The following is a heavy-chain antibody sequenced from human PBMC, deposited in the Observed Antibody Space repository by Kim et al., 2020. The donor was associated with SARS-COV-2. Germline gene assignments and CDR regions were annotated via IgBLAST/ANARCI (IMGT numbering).Heavy chain of an antibody. J-gene: IGHJ4*02. D-gene: IGHD1-26*01. CDR3: AELGSRRVHGPYYFDF. CDR2: ISGSGGST. Sequence: LSLTCAASGFTFSSYAMSWVRQAPGKGLEWVSAISGSGGSTYYADAVKGRFTISRDNSKNTLYLHMNSLRAEDTAVYYCAELGSRRVHGPYYFDFWGQGTLVTVSS. CDR1: GFTFSSYA. V-gene: IGHV3-23*01.